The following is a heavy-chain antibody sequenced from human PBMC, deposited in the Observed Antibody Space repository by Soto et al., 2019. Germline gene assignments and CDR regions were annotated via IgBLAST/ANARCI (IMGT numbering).Heavy chain of an antibody. Sequence: PVGSLRLSCAASGFTFSSYGVHWVRQAPGKGLEWVAVISYDGSNKYYADSVKGRFTISRDNSKNTLYLQMNSLRAEDTAVYYCAKALMVYADYWGQGTLVTVSS. J-gene: IGHJ4*02. V-gene: IGHV3-30*18. CDR1: GFTFSSYG. CDR3: AKALMVYADY. CDR2: ISYDGSNK. D-gene: IGHD2-8*01.